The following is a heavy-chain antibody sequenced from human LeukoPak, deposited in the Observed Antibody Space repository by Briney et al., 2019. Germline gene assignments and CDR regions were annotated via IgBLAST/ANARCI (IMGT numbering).Heavy chain of an antibody. CDR1: GGSISNYY. Sequence: SETLSLTCTVSGGSISNYYWSWIRQPAGKGLEWIGRIYTSGSTNYNPSLKSRVTMSVDTSKNQFSLKLSSVTAADTAVYYCAREIVVPAATLDYWGQGTLVTVSS. CDR3: AREIVVPAATLDY. CDR2: IYTSGST. D-gene: IGHD2-2*01. V-gene: IGHV4-4*07. J-gene: IGHJ4*02.